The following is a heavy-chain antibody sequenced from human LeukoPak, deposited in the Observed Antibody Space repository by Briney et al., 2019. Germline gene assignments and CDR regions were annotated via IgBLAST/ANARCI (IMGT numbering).Heavy chain of an antibody. CDR1: GGTFSSYA. Sequence: SVKVSCKASGGTFSSYAISWVRQAPGQGLEWMGGIIPIFGTANYAQKFQGRVTITADKSTSTAYMELSSLRSEDTAVYYCARDTGYSSGWPRPYYYYYYYMDVWGKGTTVTVSS. J-gene: IGHJ6*03. CDR3: ARDTGYSSGWPRPYYYYYYYMDV. CDR2: IIPIFGTA. V-gene: IGHV1-69*06. D-gene: IGHD6-19*01.